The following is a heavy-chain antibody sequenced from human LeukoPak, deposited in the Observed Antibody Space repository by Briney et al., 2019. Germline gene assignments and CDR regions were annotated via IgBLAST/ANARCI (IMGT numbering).Heavy chain of an antibody. D-gene: IGHD1-26*01. V-gene: IGHV3-7*01. CDR2: IKQDGSER. J-gene: IGHJ4*02. Sequence: GGSLRLSCAASGFTFSSYSMSWVRQAPGKGLEWVANIKQDGSERNYVDSVRGRFTISRDNAKNSLYLQMNSLRAEDTAVYYCARDRGGSYVDWGQGTLVTVSS. CDR3: ARDRGGSYVD. CDR1: GFTFSSYS.